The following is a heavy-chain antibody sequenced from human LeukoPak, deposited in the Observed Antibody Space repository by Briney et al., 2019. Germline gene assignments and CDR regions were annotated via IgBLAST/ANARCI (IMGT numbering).Heavy chain of an antibody. Sequence: GGSLRLSCAAFGFTVSNNYMSWVRQAPGKGLEWVSVIYSGDRTYYADSVKGRFTISRHDSKNTLYLQMNSLRAEDTAVYYCARADSQGNWYFDLWGRGTLVTVSS. D-gene: IGHD3-10*01. V-gene: IGHV3-53*04. CDR3: ARADSQGNWYFDL. CDR1: GFTVSNNY. J-gene: IGHJ2*01. CDR2: IYSGDRT.